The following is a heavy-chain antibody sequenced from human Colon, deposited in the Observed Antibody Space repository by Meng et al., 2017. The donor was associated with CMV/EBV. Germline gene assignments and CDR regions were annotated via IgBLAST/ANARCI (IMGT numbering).Heavy chain of an antibody. Sequence: SVKVSCKASGYRFTSYGIDWVRQAPGQRLEWMGRVVPTLGLAMKAQKFQGRVTMTADKLTSTAYMELSSLRSEDTAIYYCARDLSSSPSVDAFDMWGQGTMVTVSS. CDR2: VVPTLGLA. CDR1: GYRFTSYG. J-gene: IGHJ3*02. D-gene: IGHD2-2*01. CDR3: ARDLSSSPSVDAFDM. V-gene: IGHV1-69*04.